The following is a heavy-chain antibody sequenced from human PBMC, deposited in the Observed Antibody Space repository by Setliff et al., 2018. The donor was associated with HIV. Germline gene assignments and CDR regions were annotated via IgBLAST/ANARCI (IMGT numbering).Heavy chain of an antibody. CDR3: ARGYDILTGTY. D-gene: IGHD3-9*01. V-gene: IGHV3-9*01. J-gene: IGHJ4*02. Sequence: PGGSLRLSCAASGFTFDDYAMHWVRQAPGKGLEWVSGISWNSGSIAYVDSVRGRFTISRDNTKNSLFLQMNNLRPEDTAVYYCARGYDILTGTYWGQGTLVTVPQ. CDR1: GFTFDDYA. CDR2: ISWNSGSI.